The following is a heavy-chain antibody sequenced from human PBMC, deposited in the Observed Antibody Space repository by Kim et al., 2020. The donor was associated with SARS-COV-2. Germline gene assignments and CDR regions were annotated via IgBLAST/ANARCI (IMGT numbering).Heavy chain of an antibody. CDR1: GFTFDDYA. V-gene: IGHV3-9*01. CDR3: AKDIWSGPRYYGMDV. D-gene: IGHD3-3*01. CDR2: ISWNSGSI. J-gene: IGHJ6*02. Sequence: GGSLRLSCAASGFTFDDYAMHWVRQAPGKGLEWVSGISWNSGSIGYADSVKGRFTISRDNAKNSLYLQMNSLRAEDTALYYCAKDIWSGPRYYGMDVWGQGTTVTVSS.